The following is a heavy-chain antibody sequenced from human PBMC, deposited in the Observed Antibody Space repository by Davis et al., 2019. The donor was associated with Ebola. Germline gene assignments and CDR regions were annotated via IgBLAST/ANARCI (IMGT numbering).Heavy chain of an antibody. D-gene: IGHD4-17*01. CDR2: INPSGGST. Sequence: AASVKVSCKASGYTFTSYYMHWVRQAPGQGLEWMGIINPSGGSTSYAQKFQGRVTMTRDTSTSTVYMELSSLRSEDTAVYYCARGPSDYGDYIYYYYGMDVWGQGTTVTVSS. CDR3: ARGPSDYGDYIYYYYGMDV. J-gene: IGHJ6*02. V-gene: IGHV1-46*01. CDR1: GYTFTSYY.